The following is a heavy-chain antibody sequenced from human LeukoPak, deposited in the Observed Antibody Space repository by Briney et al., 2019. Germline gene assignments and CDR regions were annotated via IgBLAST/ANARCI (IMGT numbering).Heavy chain of an antibody. CDR1: GFTFSSYA. V-gene: IGHV3-30-3*01. D-gene: IGHD6-13*01. CDR2: ISYDGSNE. CDR3: ARGEGIAAAGSAPPFDY. J-gene: IGHJ4*02. Sequence: GRSLRLSCAASGFTFSSYAMHWVRQAPGKGLEWMAVISYDGSNEYYADSVKGRFTISRDNSKNTLYLQMNSLRAEDTAVYYCARGEGIAAAGSAPPFDYWGQGTLVTVSS.